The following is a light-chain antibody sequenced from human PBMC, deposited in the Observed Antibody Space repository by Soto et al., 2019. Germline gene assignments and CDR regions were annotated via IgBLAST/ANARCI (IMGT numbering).Light chain of an antibody. CDR2: GAS. CDR3: QQYNNWPYT. V-gene: IGKV3-15*01. Sequence: EIVMTQSPATLSVSPGERAALSCRATQSVSSNFAWYQQKPGKAPRLLIYGASTKDAGIPSRFSGSGSGTDFTLTISSLQSEDVAIYYCQQYNNWPYTFGQGTKLEIK. J-gene: IGKJ2*01. CDR1: QSVSSN.